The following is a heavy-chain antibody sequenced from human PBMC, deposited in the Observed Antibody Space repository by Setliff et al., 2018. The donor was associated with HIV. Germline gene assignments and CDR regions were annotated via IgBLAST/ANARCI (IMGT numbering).Heavy chain of an antibody. CDR3: ARDRLTAGKYCSDSRCDDAFDI. J-gene: IGHJ3*02. CDR2: IIPIFGTA. CDR1: GYTFTSYG. Sequence: GASVKVSCKASGYTFTSYGISWVRQAPGQGLEWMGGIIPIFGTANYAQKFQGRLTITTDQIMTTAYMELTSLRSEDTAVYYCARDRLTAGKYCSDSRCDDAFDIWGQGTMVTVSS. V-gene: IGHV1-69*05. D-gene: IGHD2-15*01.